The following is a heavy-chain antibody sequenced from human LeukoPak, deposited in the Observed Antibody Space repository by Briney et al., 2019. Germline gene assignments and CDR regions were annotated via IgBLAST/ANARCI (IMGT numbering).Heavy chain of an antibody. D-gene: IGHD3-22*01. Sequence: SETLSLTCAVYGGSFSGYYWSWIRQPPGKGLEWIGEINHSGSTNYNPSLKSRVTISVDTSKNQFSLKLSSVTAADTAVYYCARAHYDSSGAIVKSAPAFDIWGQGTMVTVSS. CDR2: INHSGST. CDR1: GGSFSGYY. CDR3: ARAHYDSSGAIVKSAPAFDI. V-gene: IGHV4-34*01. J-gene: IGHJ3*02.